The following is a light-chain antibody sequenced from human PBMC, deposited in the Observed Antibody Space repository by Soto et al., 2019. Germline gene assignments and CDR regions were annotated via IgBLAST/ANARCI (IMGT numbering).Light chain of an antibody. CDR3: QQYNNWPLT. J-gene: IGKJ4*01. V-gene: IGKV3-15*01. CDR2: AAS. CDR1: QTVSTH. Sequence: EIVMTQSPATLSVSPGERATLSCRASQTVSTHLAWYQQKPGQAPRLLMSAASTRATGVPARFAGSGSETHFTLTISSLQPEDFAFYDCQQYNNWPLTFGGGTKVEMK.